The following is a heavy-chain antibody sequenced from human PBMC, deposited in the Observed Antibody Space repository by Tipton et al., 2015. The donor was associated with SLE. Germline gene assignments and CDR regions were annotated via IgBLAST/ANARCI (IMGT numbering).Heavy chain of an antibody. V-gene: IGHV3-48*04. D-gene: IGHD2-2*01. CDR1: GFTFSSYA. Sequence: SLRLSCAASGFTFSSYAMSWVRQAPGKGLEWVSYISSSGSTIYYADSVKGRFTISRDNAKNSLYLQMNSLRAEDTAVYYCARDPVVPAATFDYWGQGTLVTVSS. CDR2: ISSSGSTI. CDR3: ARDPVVPAATFDY. J-gene: IGHJ4*02.